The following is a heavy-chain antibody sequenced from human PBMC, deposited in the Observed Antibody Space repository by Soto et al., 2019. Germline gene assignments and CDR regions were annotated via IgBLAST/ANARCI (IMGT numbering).Heavy chain of an antibody. CDR3: AREAGYTYGYVFDY. V-gene: IGHV1-69*01. CDR1: GDTFGNHA. J-gene: IGHJ4*02. Sequence: QVQLVQSGAEVKKPGSSVKVSCKASGDTFGNHAISWVRQAPGQGLEWLGGIIPVLGVGDNAQNFQGRVTITADASTSKAYLELGSLRSEDTALYYCAREAGYTYGYVFDYWGQGTLVTVSS. CDR2: IIPVLGVG. D-gene: IGHD5-18*01.